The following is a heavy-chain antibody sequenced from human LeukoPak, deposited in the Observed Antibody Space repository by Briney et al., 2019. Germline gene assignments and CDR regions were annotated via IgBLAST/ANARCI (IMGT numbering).Heavy chain of an antibody. CDR3: AKYGSGNYYYYYYYMDV. J-gene: IGHJ6*03. V-gene: IGHV3-23*01. CDR1: GFTFSNYA. CDR2: IDTSGGST. Sequence: GGSLRLSCAASGFTFSNYAMSWVRQAPGKGLEWVSAIDTSGGSTYYADSVNGRFTISRDNSKSMLFLQMNSLRAEDTALYYCAKYGSGNYYYYYYYMDVWGKGTTVTVSS. D-gene: IGHD3-10*01.